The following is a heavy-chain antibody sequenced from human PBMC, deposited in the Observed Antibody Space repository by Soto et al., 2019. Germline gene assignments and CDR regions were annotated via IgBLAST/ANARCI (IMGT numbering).Heavy chain of an antibody. CDR2: IIPIFGTA. CDR1: GGTFSSYA. V-gene: IGHV1-69*13. Sequence: SVKVSCKASGGTFSSYAISWVRQAPGQGLEWMGGIIPIFGTANYAQKFQGRVTITADESTSTAYMELSSLRSEDTAVYYCASPLHYYDSSGYYLVYWGQGTLVTV. CDR3: ASPLHYYDSSGYYLVY. J-gene: IGHJ4*02. D-gene: IGHD3-22*01.